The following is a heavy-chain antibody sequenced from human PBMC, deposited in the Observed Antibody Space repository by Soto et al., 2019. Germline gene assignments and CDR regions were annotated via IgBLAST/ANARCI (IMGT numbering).Heavy chain of an antibody. V-gene: IGHV3-30*18. D-gene: IGHD5-12*01. Sequence: GGSLRLSCAASGFTFSSYGMHWVRQAPGKGLEWVAVISYDGSNKYYADSVKGRFTISRDNSKNTLYLQMNSLRAEDTAVYYCAKDQVKRQIVATTWDAFDIWGQGTMVTVSS. CDR2: ISYDGSNK. CDR1: GFTFSSYG. CDR3: AKDQVKRQIVATTWDAFDI. J-gene: IGHJ3*02.